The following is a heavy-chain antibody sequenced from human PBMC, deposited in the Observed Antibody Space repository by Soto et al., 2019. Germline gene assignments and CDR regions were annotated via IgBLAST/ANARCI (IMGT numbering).Heavy chain of an antibody. D-gene: IGHD1-1*01. CDR3: VTGERPASAPPNHWYGLEV. CDR1: GGTFSSSA. Sequence: QVQLVQSGAEVQKPGSSVKVSCKASGGTFSSSAYSWVRQAPGQGPEWMGGIIPVFDTSDYAQKFQGRVTIAADESTNTAHMELSSLRSEDTAVYYCVTGERPASAPPNHWYGLEVWDQRTTV. J-gene: IGHJ6*02. V-gene: IGHV1-69*01. CDR2: IIPVFDTS.